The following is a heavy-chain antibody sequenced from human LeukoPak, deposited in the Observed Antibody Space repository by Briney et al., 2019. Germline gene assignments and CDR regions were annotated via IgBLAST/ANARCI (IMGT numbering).Heavy chain of an antibody. D-gene: IGHD2-15*01. V-gene: IGHV3-30*04. J-gene: IGHJ6*02. CDR2: LSYDGSNK. CDR1: GFTFSTYA. Sequence: GGSLRLSCAASGFTFSTYAMPWVRQAPGKGLQWVAVLSYDGSNKYYADSVKGRFTISRDNSKNTLYLQKNSLRAEDTAVYYCARRSYGLGLDYYFYAMDGWGQGTTVTVSS. CDR3: ARRSYGLGLDYYFYAMDG.